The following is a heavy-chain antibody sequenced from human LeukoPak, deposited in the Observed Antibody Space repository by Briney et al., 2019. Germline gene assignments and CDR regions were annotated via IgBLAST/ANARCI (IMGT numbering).Heavy chain of an antibody. CDR3: ARAYSSGWIFGFDY. Sequence: GGSLRLSCAASGLTFSSYWMSWVRQAPGKGLEWEANIKQDGSEKYYVDSVKGRFTISRDNAKNSLYLQMNSLRAEDTAVYYCARAYSSGWIFGFDYWGQGTLVTVSS. CDR2: IKQDGSEK. V-gene: IGHV3-7*04. CDR1: GLTFSSYW. D-gene: IGHD6-19*01. J-gene: IGHJ4*02.